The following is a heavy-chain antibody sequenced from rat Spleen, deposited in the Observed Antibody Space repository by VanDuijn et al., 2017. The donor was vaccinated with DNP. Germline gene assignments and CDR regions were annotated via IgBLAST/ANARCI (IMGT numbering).Heavy chain of an antibody. CDR2: ISTSGGST. J-gene: IGHJ4*01. Sequence: EVQLVESGGGLVQPGRSLKLSCAASGFTFSNYGMAWVRQAPKKGLEWVATISTSGGSTYYRDSVKGRFTISRDNAKSTLYLQMDSLRSEDTATYYCARDNYVTSGAMDAWGQGTSVTVSS. D-gene: IGHD1-11*01. CDR1: GFTFSNYG. V-gene: IGHV5S13*01. CDR3: ARDNYVTSGAMDA.